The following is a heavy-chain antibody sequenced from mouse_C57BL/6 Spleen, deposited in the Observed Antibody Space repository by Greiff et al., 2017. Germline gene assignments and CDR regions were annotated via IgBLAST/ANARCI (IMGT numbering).Heavy chain of an antibody. CDR3: ARNYYGSGYAMDY. Sequence: VQLQQSGPVLVKPGASVKMSCKASGYTFTDYYMNWVKQSHGKSLEWIGVINPYNGGTSYNQKFKGKATLTVDKSSSTAYMELNSLTSEDSAVYYCARNYYGSGYAMDYWGQGTSVTVSS. CDR1: GYTFTDYY. V-gene: IGHV1-19*01. D-gene: IGHD1-1*01. CDR2: INPYNGGT. J-gene: IGHJ4*01.